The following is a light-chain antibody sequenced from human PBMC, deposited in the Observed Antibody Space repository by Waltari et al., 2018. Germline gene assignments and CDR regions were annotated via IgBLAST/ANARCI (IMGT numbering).Light chain of an antibody. CDR1: NSDIGYYNF. Sequence: QSALTQPASVSGSPGHSITISCACTNSDIGYYNFVSWYQQHPGKAPKLVIFDVNRWPSGVSHRFSGSKAGNTASLTISGLQAEDEADYFCASYTSTNNVLFGGWTKVTVL. CDR3: ASYTSTNNVL. J-gene: IGLJ2*01. CDR2: DVN. V-gene: IGLV2-14*03.